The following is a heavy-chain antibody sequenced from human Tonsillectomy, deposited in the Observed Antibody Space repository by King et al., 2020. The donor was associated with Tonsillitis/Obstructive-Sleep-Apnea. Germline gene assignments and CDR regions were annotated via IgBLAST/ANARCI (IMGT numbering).Heavy chain of an antibody. Sequence: VQLVESGGGVVRPGGSLRLSCAASGFTFDNHGMSWVRQAPGKGLEWVSGINWNGGSTRYADSVKGRFTISRDNAKNSLYRQMNSLRAEDTALYHCARGHSSGWTTFDHWGQGTLVTVSS. CDR3: ARGHSSGWTTFDH. D-gene: IGHD6-19*01. J-gene: IGHJ4*02. V-gene: IGHV3-20*01. CDR1: GFTFDNHG. CDR2: INWNGGST.